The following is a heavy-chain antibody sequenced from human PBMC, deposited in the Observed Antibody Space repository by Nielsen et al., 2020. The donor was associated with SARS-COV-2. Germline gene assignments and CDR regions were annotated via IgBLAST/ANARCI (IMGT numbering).Heavy chain of an antibody. D-gene: IGHD3-3*01. CDR2: INPSISST. Sequence: ASVKVSCKASGYAFTSYYIHWVRQAPGQALEWMGTINPSISSTEYAQKLQGRVTMTTDTSTSTAYMELRSLRSDDTAVYYCARAMRNDFWSGYYHNWFDPWGQGTLVTVSS. CDR1: GYAFTSYY. J-gene: IGHJ5*02. CDR3: ARAMRNDFWSGYYHNWFDP. V-gene: IGHV1-46*01.